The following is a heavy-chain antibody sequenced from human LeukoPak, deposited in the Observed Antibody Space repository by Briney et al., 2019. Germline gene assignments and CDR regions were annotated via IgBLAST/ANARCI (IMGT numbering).Heavy chain of an antibody. CDR3: ARGRWYGSSHQLGMDV. Sequence: ASVKVSCKASGYTFTGYFMHWVRQGPGQGPEWMGWINPNSGGTNYAQKFQGRVTMTRDTSISTAYMELSRLTSDDTAVYYCARGRWYGSSHQLGMDVWGQGTTVTVSS. CDR1: GYTFTGYF. CDR2: INPNSGGT. D-gene: IGHD2-15*01. V-gene: IGHV1-2*02. J-gene: IGHJ6*02.